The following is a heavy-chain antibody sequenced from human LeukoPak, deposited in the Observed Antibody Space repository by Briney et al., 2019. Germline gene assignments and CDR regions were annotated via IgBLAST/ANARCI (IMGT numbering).Heavy chain of an antibody. J-gene: IGHJ3*02. CDR1: GFTFSSYH. CDR2: ISSSSVYT. Sequence: GGSLRLSCKASGFTFSSYHMNWVRQAPGKGLEWVSSISSSSVYTHYADSVKGRITISRDNGKNSLYLQMNSLTAEDTALYYCARDALRDDAFDIWGQGTMVTVSP. V-gene: IGHV3-21*04. CDR3: ARDALRDDAFDI.